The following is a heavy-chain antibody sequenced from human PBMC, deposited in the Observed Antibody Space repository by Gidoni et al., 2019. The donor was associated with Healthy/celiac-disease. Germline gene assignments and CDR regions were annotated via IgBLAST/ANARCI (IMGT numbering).Heavy chain of an antibody. Sequence: QVQLVQSGAEVKKPWASVTVSCMASGYTFTTYGLSWVRQAPGQRLEWMGWISAYNGNTNYAQKLQGRVTMTTDTSTSTAYMELRSLRSDDTAVYYCARCRGLGDSSGYYYPFDYWGQGTLVTVSS. V-gene: IGHV1-18*04. CDR2: ISAYNGNT. J-gene: IGHJ4*02. CDR3: ARCRGLGDSSGYYYPFDY. D-gene: IGHD3-22*01. CDR1: GYTFTTYG.